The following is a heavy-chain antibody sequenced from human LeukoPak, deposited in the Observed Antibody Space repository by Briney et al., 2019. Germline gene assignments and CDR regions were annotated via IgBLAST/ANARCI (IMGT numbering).Heavy chain of an antibody. J-gene: IGHJ4*02. CDR2: IYYSGST. D-gene: IGHD3-10*01. Sequence: SQTLSLTCTVSGGTISSDDYYWSRLRQPPGMGLEGVMYIYYSGSTYYNPSLKSRVTISVDTSKTQFSLKLSSVTAADTAVYYCARGRDYYGSGSYPDYWGQGTLVTVSS. V-gene: IGHV4-30-4*08. CDR1: GGTISSDDYY. CDR3: ARGRDYYGSGSYPDY.